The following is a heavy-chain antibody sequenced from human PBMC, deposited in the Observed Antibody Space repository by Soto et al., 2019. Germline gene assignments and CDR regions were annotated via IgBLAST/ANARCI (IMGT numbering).Heavy chain of an antibody. J-gene: IGHJ4*02. CDR3: ARHRVGASYVTLFDY. V-gene: IGHV4-34*01. CDR1: GGAFSGYY. CDR2: INHSGST. Sequence: SETLSLTCAVYGGAFSGYYWSWIRQPPGKGLEWIGEINHSGSTNYNPSLKRRVTISVETSKNQLLLKLISVTAADAAVYYCARHRVGASYVTLFDYWGQGTLVTVSS. D-gene: IGHD1-26*01.